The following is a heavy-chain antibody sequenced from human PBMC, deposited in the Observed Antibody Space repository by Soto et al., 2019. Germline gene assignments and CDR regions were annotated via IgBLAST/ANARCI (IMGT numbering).Heavy chain of an antibody. CDR2: IYYNGYTYYTGST. Sequence: LSLTCSVSGGSVTSYYCSWIRQPPGKGLEWIGYIYYNGYTYYTGSTNYNPSLKSRVTMSVDTSKNQFSLKLSSVTAADTAVYYCARVDYDSSGYYSPHDAFDIWGQGTMVT. CDR3: ARVDYDSSGYYSPHDAFDI. J-gene: IGHJ3*02. V-gene: IGHV4-59*02. CDR1: GGSVTSYY. D-gene: IGHD3-22*01.